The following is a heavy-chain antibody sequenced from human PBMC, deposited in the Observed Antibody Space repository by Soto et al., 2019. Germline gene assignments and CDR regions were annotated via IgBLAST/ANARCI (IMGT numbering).Heavy chain of an antibody. J-gene: IGHJ4*02. CDR2: IYHSGST. V-gene: IGHV4-38-2*01. Sequence: PSETLSLTCAVSGYSISSGYYWGWIRQPPGKGLEWIGSIYHSGSTYYNPSLKSRVTISVDTSKNQFSLKLSSVTAADTAVYYCARSYCSGGSCPSLYWGQGTLVT. CDR1: GYSISSGYY. CDR3: ARSYCSGGSCPSLY. D-gene: IGHD2-15*01.